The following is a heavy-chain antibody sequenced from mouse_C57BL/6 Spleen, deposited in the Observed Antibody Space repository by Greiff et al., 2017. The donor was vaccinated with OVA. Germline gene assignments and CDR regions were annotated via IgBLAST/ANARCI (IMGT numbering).Heavy chain of an antibody. Sequence: VQLQQPGAELVKPGASVKLSCKASGYTFTSYWMHWVKQRPGQGLEWIGMIHPNSGSTNYNEKFKSKATLTVDKSSSTAYMQLSSLTSEDSAVYYCASVYYGSSYLLDYWGQGTTLTVSS. CDR3: ASVYYGSSYLLDY. CDR1: GYTFTSYW. D-gene: IGHD1-1*01. J-gene: IGHJ2*01. V-gene: IGHV1-64*01. CDR2: IHPNSGST.